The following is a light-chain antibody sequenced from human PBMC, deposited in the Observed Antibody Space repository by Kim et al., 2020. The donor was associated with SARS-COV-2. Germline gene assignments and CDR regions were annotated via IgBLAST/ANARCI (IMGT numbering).Light chain of an antibody. CDR2: VNRDGSH. CDR3: QTWDTGIRV. Sequence: QLVLTQSPSASASLGASVQLTCILSSGHSSYAIAWHQQQPGKGPRFLMKVNRDGSHIKGDGIPDRFSGSTSGAERYLTLSSLQPEDEADYYCQTWDTGIRVFGGGTKVTVL. J-gene: IGLJ3*02. CDR1: SGHSSYA. V-gene: IGLV4-69*01.